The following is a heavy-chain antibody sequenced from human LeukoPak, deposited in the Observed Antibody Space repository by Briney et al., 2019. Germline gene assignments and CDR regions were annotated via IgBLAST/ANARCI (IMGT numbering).Heavy chain of an antibody. J-gene: IGHJ6*03. CDR1: GGTFSSYA. D-gene: IGHD5-18*01. CDR3: ARGIQLSSALYYYYYFMDV. V-gene: IGHV1-2*02. Sequence: ASVKVSCKASGGTFSSYAISWVRQAPGQRLEWLGWINPNSGGTQYAQTFQGRVTRTRDTSISTAYMEVSGLRSDDTAVYYCARGIQLSSALYYYYYFMDVWGKGTTVTISS. CDR2: INPNSGGT.